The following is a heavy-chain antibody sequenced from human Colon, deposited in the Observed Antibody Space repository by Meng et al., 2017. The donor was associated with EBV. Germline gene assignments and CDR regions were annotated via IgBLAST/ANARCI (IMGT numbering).Heavy chain of an antibody. J-gene: IGHJ4*02. Sequence: VQLQESGPGLVKPSGTLSLTCAVSGGSLSSRNWWSWVRQPPGKGLEWIGEIYHSGSTNYNPSLKSRVTISVDESKNQLSLRLSSVTAADTAVYYCARVGAYCGGDCYHPRWGQGTLVTVSS. V-gene: IGHV4-4*02. D-gene: IGHD2-21*02. CDR3: ARVGAYCGGDCYHPR. CDR2: IYHSGST. CDR1: GGSLSSRNW.